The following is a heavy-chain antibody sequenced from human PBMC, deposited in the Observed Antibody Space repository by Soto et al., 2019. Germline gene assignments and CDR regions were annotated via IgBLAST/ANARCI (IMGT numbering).Heavy chain of an antibody. V-gene: IGHV1-69*01. Sequence: QVQLVQSGAEVKKPGSSGKVSCKASGGTFSSYAISWVRPAPGHGLEWMGGIIPIFGTANYAQKFQGRVTITADESTSTAYMELSSLRSEDTAVYYCARGDIAAAAPSYYYYGMDVWGQGTTVTVSS. CDR3: ARGDIAAAAPSYYYYGMDV. D-gene: IGHD6-13*01. CDR1: GGTFSSYA. J-gene: IGHJ6*02. CDR2: IIPIFGTA.